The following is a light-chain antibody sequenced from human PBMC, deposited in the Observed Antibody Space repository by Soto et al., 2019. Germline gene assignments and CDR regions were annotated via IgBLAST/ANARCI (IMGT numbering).Light chain of an antibody. CDR2: EVT. Sequence: QSALTQPPSASGSPGQSVTISCTGTSSDIGAYNYVSWYQQSPGKVPKLMIYEVTKRPSGVPDRFSGSKSGNTASLTVSGLQPEDEADYYCTSFAGKYSMIFGGGTKL. CDR1: SSDIGAYNY. J-gene: IGLJ2*01. V-gene: IGLV2-8*01. CDR3: TSFAGKYSMI.